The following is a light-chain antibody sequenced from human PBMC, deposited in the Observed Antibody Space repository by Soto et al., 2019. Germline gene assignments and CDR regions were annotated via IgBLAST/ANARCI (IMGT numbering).Light chain of an antibody. CDR1: QSVRGRY. Sequence: IVLTQSPGTLSLSPGDIATLSCRASQSVRGRYLAWYQQKPGQAPSIIIYDTSTRATGVPDRFSGSGSGTDCALTISRVEPEDVAIYFCQQYGSSPGTLGQGTKVDIK. CDR3: QQYGSSPGT. J-gene: IGKJ1*01. CDR2: DTS. V-gene: IGKV3-20*01.